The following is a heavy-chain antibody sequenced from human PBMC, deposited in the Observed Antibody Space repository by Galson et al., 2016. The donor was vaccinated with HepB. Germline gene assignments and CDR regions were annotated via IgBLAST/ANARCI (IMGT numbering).Heavy chain of an antibody. CDR1: GFTFSSYW. Sequence: SLRLPCAVSGFTFSSYWMSWVRQAPGKRLECVANIKHDGSEQYYVDSVKGRFTISRDNAKKSLYLQRNSLRAEDTAVYYCARKLYYYDSSDVGWCDPWGQGTLVAVAS. V-gene: IGHV3-7*04. CDR3: ARKLYYYDSSDVGWCDP. CDR2: IKHDGSEQ. J-gene: IGHJ5*02. D-gene: IGHD3-22*01.